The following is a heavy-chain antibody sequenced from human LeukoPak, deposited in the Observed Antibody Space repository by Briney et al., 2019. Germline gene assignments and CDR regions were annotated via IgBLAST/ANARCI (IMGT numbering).Heavy chain of an antibody. J-gene: IGHJ5*02. CDR2: ISVYNGDT. D-gene: IGHD2-21*01. CDR3: ARDRIPVRPGWFDH. CDR1: GYTFTTHG. V-gene: IGHV1-18*01. Sequence: GASVKVSCKASGYTFTTHGISWVRQAPGQGLEWMGWISVYNGDTNYAQKFQGRVTMTTDTSTSTVYMEVRSLTSDDTAMYYCARDRIPVRPGWFDHWGQGTLVSVSS.